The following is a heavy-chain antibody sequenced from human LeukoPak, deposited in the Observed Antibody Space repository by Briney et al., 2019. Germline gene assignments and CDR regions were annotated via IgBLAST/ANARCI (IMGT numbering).Heavy chain of an antibody. Sequence: GGSLRLSCAASEFSVGSNYMTWVRQAPGKGLEWASLIYSGGSTYYADSVKGRFTISRDNSKHTLYLQMNSLSADDTAVYYCASGPNVYHNAGGQGTLVTVSS. V-gene: IGHV3-66*01. CDR2: IYSGGST. J-gene: IGHJ4*02. D-gene: IGHD5/OR15-5a*01. CDR3: ASGPNVYHNA. CDR1: EFSVGSNY.